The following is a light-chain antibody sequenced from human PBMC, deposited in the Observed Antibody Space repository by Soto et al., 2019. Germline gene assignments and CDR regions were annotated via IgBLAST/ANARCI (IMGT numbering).Light chain of an antibody. J-gene: IGKJ1*01. CDR3: QQYGSLGT. V-gene: IGKV3-20*01. CDR2: GAS. Sequence: EIVLTQSPGTLSLSPGERATLSCRASQSVSNNYLAWYQQKPGQAPRLLIYGASNRATGIPDRFSGSGSGTDFTLTISRLEPEDFAVYYCQQYGSLGTFGQGTKVEIK. CDR1: QSVSNNY.